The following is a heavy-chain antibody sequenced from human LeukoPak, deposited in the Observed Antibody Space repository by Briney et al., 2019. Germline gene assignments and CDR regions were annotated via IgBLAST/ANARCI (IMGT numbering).Heavy chain of an antibody. CDR1: GIIFSSYG. CDR3: GAERVAHFDY. Sequence: GGSLRLSCVASGIIFSSYGMNWVRQAPGKGLEWVSYISGTGTPIYYADSVKGRFTISRDNAQNSVYLQMNSLRAEDTAVYYCGAERVAHFDYWGQGTLVTVSS. CDR2: ISGTGTPI. V-gene: IGHV3-48*03. J-gene: IGHJ4*02. D-gene: IGHD5-12*01.